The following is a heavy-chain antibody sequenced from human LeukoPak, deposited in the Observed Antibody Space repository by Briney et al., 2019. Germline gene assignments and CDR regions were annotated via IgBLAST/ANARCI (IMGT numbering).Heavy chain of an antibody. J-gene: IGHJ4*02. Sequence: PSETLSLTCTVSGGSISSSSYYWGWIRQPPGKGLEWIGSIYYSGSTYYNPSLKSRVTISVDTSKNQFSLKLSSVTAADTAVYYCARQGYAGLRSFFDYWGQGTLVTVSS. D-gene: IGHD5-12*01. V-gene: IGHV4-39*01. CDR1: GGSISSSSYY. CDR3: ARQGYAGLRSFFDY. CDR2: IYYSGST.